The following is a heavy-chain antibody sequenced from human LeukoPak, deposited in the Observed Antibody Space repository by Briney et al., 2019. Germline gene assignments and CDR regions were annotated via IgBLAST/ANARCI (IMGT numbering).Heavy chain of an antibody. CDR2: ISGSGGST. CDR1: GFTFSSYA. D-gene: IGHD6-13*01. CDR3: AKIDDPIAALYYFDY. Sequence: GGSLRLSCAASGFTFSSYAMSWVRQAPGKGLEWVSAISGSGGSTYYADSVKGRFTISRDNSKSTLYLQMNSLRAEDTAVYYCAKIDDPIAALYYFDYWGQGTLVTVSS. J-gene: IGHJ4*02. V-gene: IGHV3-23*01.